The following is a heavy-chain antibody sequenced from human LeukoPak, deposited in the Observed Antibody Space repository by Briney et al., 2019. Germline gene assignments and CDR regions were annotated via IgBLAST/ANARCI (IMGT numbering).Heavy chain of an antibody. D-gene: IGHD6-6*01. CDR1: GFTFSDFY. V-gene: IGHV3-11*04. Sequence: GGALRLSCAASGFTFSDFYMTWIRQAPGKGLEWVSYITSAGNTYYAGSVKGRFTISRDNAKTSLFLQMNNLGGEDTAVYYCAGHRGPHRSSPNSGAFDIWGQGTMVTVSS. J-gene: IGHJ3*02. CDR3: AGHRGPHRSSPNSGAFDI. CDR2: ITSAGNT.